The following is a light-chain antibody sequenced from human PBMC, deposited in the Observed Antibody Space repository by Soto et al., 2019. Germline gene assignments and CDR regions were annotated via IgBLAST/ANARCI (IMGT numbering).Light chain of an antibody. J-gene: IGKJ3*01. Sequence: EIVLTQSPRTLSMSPGERATLSCRASQSVSSTYLAWYQQKPGQAPRLLIYGASNRATGIPDRFSGSGSGTDFTLTISRLEPEDFAVYYCQQYSSSPFAFGPGTKVDI. CDR3: QQYSSSPFA. V-gene: IGKV3-20*01. CDR1: QSVSSTY. CDR2: GAS.